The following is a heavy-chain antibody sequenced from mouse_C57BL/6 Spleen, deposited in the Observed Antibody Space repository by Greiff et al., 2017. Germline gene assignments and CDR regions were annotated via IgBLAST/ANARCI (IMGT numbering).Heavy chain of an antibody. D-gene: IGHD4-1*01. CDR2: IDPENGDT. Sequence: VQLQQSGAELVRPGASVKLSCTASGFNIKDDYMHWVKQRPEQGLEWIGWIDPENGDTEYASKFQGKATITADTSSNTAYLQLSSLTSEDTAVYYCTTRLGLDYWGQGTTLTVSS. J-gene: IGHJ2*01. V-gene: IGHV14-4*01. CDR3: TTRLGLDY. CDR1: GFNIKDDY.